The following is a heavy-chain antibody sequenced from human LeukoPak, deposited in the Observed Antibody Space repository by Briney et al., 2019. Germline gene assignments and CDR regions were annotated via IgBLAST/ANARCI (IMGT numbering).Heavy chain of an antibody. CDR2: ISGSGGST. CDR3: AKGRAYTVTTHYFDY. CDR1: GFTFSSYA. Sequence: GGSLRLSCAASGFTFSSYAMSCVRQAPGKGLEWASAISGSGGSTYYADSVKGRFTISRDNSKNTLYLQMNSLRAEDTAVYYCAKGRAYTVTTHYFDYSGQGTLVTVSS. J-gene: IGHJ4*02. D-gene: IGHD4-17*01. V-gene: IGHV3-23*01.